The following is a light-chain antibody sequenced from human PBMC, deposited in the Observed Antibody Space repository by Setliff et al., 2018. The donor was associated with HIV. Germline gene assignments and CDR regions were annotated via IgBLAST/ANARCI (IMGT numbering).Light chain of an antibody. J-gene: IGKJ4*01. CDR3: HQSYSNPLT. V-gene: IGKV1-39*01. CDR1: QSISTY. Sequence: DIQMTQSPSSLSASVGDRVTITCRASQSISTYLNWYQQKPEKGPRLLIYAASTLQSGVPSRFSGSGSGTDFTLTISSLQPEDFATYYCHQSYSNPLTFGGGTKVDIK. CDR2: AAS.